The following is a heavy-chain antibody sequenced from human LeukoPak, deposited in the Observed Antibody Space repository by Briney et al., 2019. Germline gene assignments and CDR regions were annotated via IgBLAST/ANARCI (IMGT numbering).Heavy chain of an antibody. D-gene: IGHD3-22*01. CDR3: ARLRGSGYFNWFDP. Sequence: SETLSLTCAVYGGSFSGYYWSWIRQPPGKGLEWIGEINHSGSTNYNPSLKSRVTISVDTSKNQFSLKLSSVTAADTAVYYCARLRGSGYFNWFDPWGQETLVTVSS. CDR2: INHSGST. CDR1: GGSFSGYY. V-gene: IGHV4-34*01. J-gene: IGHJ5*02.